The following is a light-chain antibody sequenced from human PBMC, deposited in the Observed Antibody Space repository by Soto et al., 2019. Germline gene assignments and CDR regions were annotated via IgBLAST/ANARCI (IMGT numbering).Light chain of an antibody. CDR3: QQYGSSPTWT. J-gene: IGKJ1*01. CDR2: GAS. V-gene: IGKV3-20*01. Sequence: EIVLTQSPGTLSLSPGERATLSCRASQSVSSSYLAWYQQNPGQAPRLLIYGASSRATGIPDRFSGSGSGTDFTLTISRLEAEDFAVYYCQQYGSSPTWTFGQGTKVEIK. CDR1: QSVSSSY.